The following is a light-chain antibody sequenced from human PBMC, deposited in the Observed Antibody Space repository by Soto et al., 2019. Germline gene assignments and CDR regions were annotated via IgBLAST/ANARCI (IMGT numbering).Light chain of an antibody. Sequence: EIVMTQSPATLSVSPGESATLSCRASQSVSNNLAWYQQKPGQAPRLLIYGASARATGIPARFSGSGSGTEFTLTISSLQSGDFAVYYCQQYNNWPLTFGGGTKVEIK. V-gene: IGKV3-15*01. J-gene: IGKJ4*01. CDR1: QSVSNN. CDR3: QQYNNWPLT. CDR2: GAS.